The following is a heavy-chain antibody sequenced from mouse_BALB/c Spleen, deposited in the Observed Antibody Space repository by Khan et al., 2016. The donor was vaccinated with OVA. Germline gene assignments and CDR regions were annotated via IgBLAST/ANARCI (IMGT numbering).Heavy chain of an antibody. D-gene: IGHD1-1*01. J-gene: IGHJ4*01. CDR2: IYTYTGEP. CDR3: ARGSSRAMDY. V-gene: IGHV9-3-1*01. Sequence: QIQLVQSGPELKKPGETVKISCKASGYTFTNYGMNWVKQAPRKGLKWMGWIYTYTGEPTYADDFKGRFAFSLESSASTAFLQINNLTNDDTATDFCARGSSRAMDYWGQGTSVTVSS. CDR1: GYTFTNYG.